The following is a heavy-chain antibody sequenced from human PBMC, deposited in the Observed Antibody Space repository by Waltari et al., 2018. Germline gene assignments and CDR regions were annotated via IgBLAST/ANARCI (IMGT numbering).Heavy chain of an antibody. D-gene: IGHD5-18*01. CDR2: IYHSGST. J-gene: IGHJ4*02. Sequence: QLQLQESGSGLVKPSQTLSPTCAVSGGSIGRGGYPWRWLRQPPGKGLEWIGYIYHSGSTYYNPSLKSRVTISVDRSKNQFSLKLSSVTAADTAVYYCAREGGGYSYGQLDYWGQGTLVTVSS. V-gene: IGHV4-30-2*01. CDR3: AREGGGYSYGQLDY. CDR1: GGSIGRGGYP.